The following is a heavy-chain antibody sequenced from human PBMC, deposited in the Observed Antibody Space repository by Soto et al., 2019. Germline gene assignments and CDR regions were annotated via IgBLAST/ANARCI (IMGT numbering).Heavy chain of an antibody. D-gene: IGHD5-12*01. Sequence: EVQLVQSGAEVKKPGESLRISCKGSGYSFTSYWISWVRQMPGKGLEWMGRIDPSDSYTNYSPSFQGHVTISPDKSISTAYLQWSSLKASDTAMYYCASGDGYNHYYYGMDVWGQGTTVTVSS. CDR3: ASGDGYNHYYYGMDV. CDR2: IDPSDSYT. CDR1: GYSFTSYW. J-gene: IGHJ6*02. V-gene: IGHV5-10-1*01.